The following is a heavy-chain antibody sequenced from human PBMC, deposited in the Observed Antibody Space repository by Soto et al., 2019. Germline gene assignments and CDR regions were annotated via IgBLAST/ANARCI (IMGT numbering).Heavy chain of an antibody. CDR2: VSDNGGSRGGT. CDR1: GFMFNNSA. J-gene: IGHJ3*02. D-gene: IGHD2-21*01. Sequence: QPGGSLRLSCKASGFMFNNSAMTWVRQAPGQGLQWVASVSDNGGSRGGTYYADSVKGRFTISRGNSKNTLYLQLDSLTGADTAVYYCARAKAVVIAALDIWGQGTVVTVSS. CDR3: ARAKAVVIAALDI. V-gene: IGHV3-23*01.